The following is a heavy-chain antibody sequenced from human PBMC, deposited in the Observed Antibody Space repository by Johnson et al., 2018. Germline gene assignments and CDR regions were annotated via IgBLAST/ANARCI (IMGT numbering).Heavy chain of an antibody. D-gene: IGHD3-3*01. CDR2: IKQDGSEK. Sequence: GLEWVANIKQDGSEKYYVDSVKGRFTISRDNAKNSLYLQMNSLRAEDTAVYYCARVDDFWSGYRYPHAFDIWGQGTMVTVSS. CDR3: ARVDDFWSGYRYPHAFDI. J-gene: IGHJ3*02. V-gene: IGHV3-7*01.